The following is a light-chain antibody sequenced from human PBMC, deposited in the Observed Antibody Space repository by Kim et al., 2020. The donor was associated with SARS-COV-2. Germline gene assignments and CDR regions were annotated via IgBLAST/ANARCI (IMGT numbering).Light chain of an antibody. CDR3: CSYTSNSLRV. CDR1: SSDVGSHNL. Sequence: QSALTQPASVSGSRGQSITISCTGTSSDVGSHNLVSWYQHHPGNAPKLMIYDVSQRPSGVSTRFSGSKSGNTASLTISGLQAEDEADYYCCSYTSNSLRVFGGGTKVTVL. CDR2: DVS. V-gene: IGLV2-23*02. J-gene: IGLJ3*02.